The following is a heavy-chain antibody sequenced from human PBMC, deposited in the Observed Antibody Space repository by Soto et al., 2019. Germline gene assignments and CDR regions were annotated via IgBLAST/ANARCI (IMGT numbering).Heavy chain of an antibody. J-gene: IGHJ4*02. Sequence: GGSLRLSCGASGFTFSSYSMNWVRQAPGKGLECVSYITSKSSTIKYADSVQGRFTVSRDNAKNSLYLQLNSLRAEDSATYYCARDRGPNTLDYWGQGTLVTVSS. D-gene: IGHD7-27*01. CDR3: ARDRGPNTLDY. CDR2: ITSKSSTI. V-gene: IGHV3-48*01. CDR1: GFTFSSYS.